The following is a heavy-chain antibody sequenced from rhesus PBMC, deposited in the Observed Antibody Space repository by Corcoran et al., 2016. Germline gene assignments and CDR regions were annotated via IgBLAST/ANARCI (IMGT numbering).Heavy chain of an antibody. CDR2: LDSSGST. J-gene: IGHJ4*01. CDR3: ARGVDNLNSGGWSIVSDY. Sequence: QLQLQESGPGLVKPSATLSLTCAVSGGSICGYWWRWIRQPPGKGLEWIGRLDSSGSTDYNPSLKSRVTISRDTPKNQFSLKLSSVTAADTAVYYCARGVDNLNSGGWSIVSDYWGQGVLVTVSS. D-gene: IGHD6-37*01. V-gene: IGHV4-160*01. CDR1: GGSICGYW.